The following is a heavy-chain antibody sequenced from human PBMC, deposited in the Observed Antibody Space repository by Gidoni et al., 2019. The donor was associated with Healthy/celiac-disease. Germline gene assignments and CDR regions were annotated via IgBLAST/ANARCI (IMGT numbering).Heavy chain of an antibody. CDR1: GFSFSNAW. Sequence: EVQLVESGGGLVKPGGSLSLSCAASGFSFSNAWMSWVRQAPGKGLEWVGRIKSKTDGGTTDYAAPVKGRFTISRDDSKNTLYLQMNSLKTEDTAVYYCTTGPQQWLVDYWGQGTLVTVSS. CDR2: IKSKTDGGTT. J-gene: IGHJ4*02. CDR3: TTGPQQWLVDY. V-gene: IGHV3-15*01. D-gene: IGHD6-19*01.